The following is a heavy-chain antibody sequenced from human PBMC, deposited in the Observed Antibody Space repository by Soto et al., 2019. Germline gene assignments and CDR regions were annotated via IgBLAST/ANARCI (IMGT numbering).Heavy chain of an antibody. D-gene: IGHD3-10*01. CDR2: IYSGGST. J-gene: IGHJ6*02. Sequence: EVQLVETGGGLIQPGGSLRLSCAASGFTVSSNYMSWVRQAPGKGLEWVSVIYSGGSTYYADSVKGRFTISRDNSKNTLELQMDSLGAEDTAVYYCARGGGRYYYYGMDVWGQGTTVTVSS. CDR1: GFTVSSNY. V-gene: IGHV3-53*02. CDR3: ARGGGRYYYYGMDV.